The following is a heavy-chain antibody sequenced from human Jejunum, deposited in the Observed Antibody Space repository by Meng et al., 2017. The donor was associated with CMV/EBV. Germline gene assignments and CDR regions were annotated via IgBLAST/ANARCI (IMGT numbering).Heavy chain of an antibody. J-gene: IGHJ4*02. D-gene: IGHD1-26*01. Sequence: LPKWGAGLLKPSETLSLPFGVYGAPFSGYWSWVRQPPGKGLEWIGEITHSGSTNYNVSLKSRVTISIDTSKNQFSLKLSSVTATDTAVYYCAPGFRSWSGSYSSWGQGTLVTVSS. V-gene: IGHV4-34*01. CDR3: APGFRSWSGSYSS. CDR1: GAPFSGY. CDR2: ITHSGST.